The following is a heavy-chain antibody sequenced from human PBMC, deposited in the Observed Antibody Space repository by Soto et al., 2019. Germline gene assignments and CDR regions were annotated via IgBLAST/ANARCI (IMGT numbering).Heavy chain of an antibody. D-gene: IGHD2-2*02. V-gene: IGHV4-30-4*01. CDR1: GGSISSGDYY. CDR2: IYYSGST. J-gene: IGHJ4*02. CDR3: ARAGPLYYFDY. Sequence: SETLSLTCTVSGGSISSGDYYWSWIRQPPGKGLEWLGFIYYSGSTYYNASLKSRVTISLDTSKNQFSLNLGSVTAADTALYYCARAGPLYYFDYWGQGTQVTVSS.